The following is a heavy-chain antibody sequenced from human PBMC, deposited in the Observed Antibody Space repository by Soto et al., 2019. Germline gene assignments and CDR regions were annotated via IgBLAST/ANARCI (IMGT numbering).Heavy chain of an antibody. V-gene: IGHV3-15*07. CDR2: IKSKTDGGTT. D-gene: IGHD3-9*01. Sequence: GGSLRLSCAASGVTFSNAWMNWVRQAPGKGLEWVGRIKSKTDGGTTDYAAPVKGRFTISRDDSKNTLYLQMNSLKTEDTAVYYCTTDGAHDILTRDAFDIWGQGTMVTVSS. CDR1: GVTFSNAW. J-gene: IGHJ3*02. CDR3: TTDGAHDILTRDAFDI.